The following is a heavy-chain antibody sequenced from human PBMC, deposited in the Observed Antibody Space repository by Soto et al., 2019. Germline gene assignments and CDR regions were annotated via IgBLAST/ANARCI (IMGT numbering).Heavy chain of an antibody. D-gene: IGHD6-25*01. V-gene: IGHV1-8*01. CDR1: GYTFNTYD. CDR2: MNPYNGNT. CDR3: ARRKERSGPHYFDY. J-gene: IGHJ4*02. Sequence: ASVKVSCKASGYTFNTYDIYWMRQATGQGLEWMGWMNPYNGNTGYAEKFQGRVTVTRNNSISTVYMELSGLRRDDTAVYYCARRKERSGPHYFDYWGQGSQVTVSS.